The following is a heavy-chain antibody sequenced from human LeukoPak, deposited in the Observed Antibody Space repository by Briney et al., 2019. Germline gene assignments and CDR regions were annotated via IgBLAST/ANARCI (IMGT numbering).Heavy chain of an antibody. D-gene: IGHD2-8*01. CDR1: GYTFTSYG. V-gene: IGHV1-18*01. CDR3: ARHPAGLNAFDI. Sequence: ASVKVSCKASGYTFTSYGISWVRQAPGQGLGWMGWISAYNGNTNYAQKLQGRVTMTTDTSTSTAYMELRSLRSDDTAAYYCARHPAGLNAFDIWGQGTMVTVSS. CDR2: ISAYNGNT. J-gene: IGHJ3*02.